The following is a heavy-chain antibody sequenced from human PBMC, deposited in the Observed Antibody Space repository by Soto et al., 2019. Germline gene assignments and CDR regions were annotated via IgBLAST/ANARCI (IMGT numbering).Heavy chain of an antibody. Sequence: GGSQRLSYAASGFNFSSYGVHWVRPAPGKGLEWVAVISYDGSNKYYADSVKGRFTISRDNPKNTLYLQMNSLRAEDTAVYYCAKEWEVQAWIQLWLYAPGMDVWGQGTTVTVSS. CDR1: GFNFSSYG. V-gene: IGHV3-30*18. J-gene: IGHJ6*02. D-gene: IGHD5-18*01. CDR3: AKEWEVQAWIQLWLYAPGMDV. CDR2: ISYDGSNK.